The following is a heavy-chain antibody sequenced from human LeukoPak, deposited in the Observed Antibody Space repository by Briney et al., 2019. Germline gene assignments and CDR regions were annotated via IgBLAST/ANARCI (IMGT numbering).Heavy chain of an antibody. CDR2: IRYDGSNK. J-gene: IGHJ4*02. Sequence: GGSLRLSCAASGFTFSSYGMHWVRQAPGKGLEWVAFIRYDGSNKYYADSVKGRFTISRDNSKNTLYLQMNSLRAEDTAVYYCAKDVTGDIVATKIDYWGQGTLVTVSS. CDR1: GFTFSSYG. CDR3: AKDVTGDIVATKIDY. V-gene: IGHV3-30*02. D-gene: IGHD5-12*01.